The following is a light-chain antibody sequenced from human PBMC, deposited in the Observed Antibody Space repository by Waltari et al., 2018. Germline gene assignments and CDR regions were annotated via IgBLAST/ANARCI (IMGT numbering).Light chain of an antibody. CDR2: GAS. V-gene: IGKV3-20*01. CDR1: QSLTVIY. CDR3: QQYGTSPYT. Sequence: VLTQSPATLSLSPGERATLSCRASQSLTVIYLAWYQQKPGQAPRLLIYGASSRATGIPDRFSGSGSGTDFTLTISRLEPEDFAVYYCQQYGTSPYTFGQGTKLEIK. J-gene: IGKJ2*01.